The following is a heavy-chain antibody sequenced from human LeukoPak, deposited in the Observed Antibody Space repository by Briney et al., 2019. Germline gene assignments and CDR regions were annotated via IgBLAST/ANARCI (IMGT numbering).Heavy chain of an antibody. D-gene: IGHD2-21*02. CDR2: ISSNGGST. J-gene: IGHJ3*02. CDR1: GFTFSSYA. CDR3: VKLVTATNDAFDI. Sequence: PGGSLRLSCSASGFTFSSYAMHWVRQAPGKELEYVSAISSNGGSTYYADSVKGRFTISRDNSKNTLYLQMSSLRAEDTAVYYCVKLVTATNDAFDIWGQGTMVTVSS. V-gene: IGHV3-64D*06.